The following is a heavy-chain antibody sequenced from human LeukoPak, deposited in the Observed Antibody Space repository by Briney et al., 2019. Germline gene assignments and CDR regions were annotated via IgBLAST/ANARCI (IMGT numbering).Heavy chain of an antibody. Sequence: QTSETLSLTCTVSGVSVSSGSYYWSWIRQPPGKGLEWIGYIYYSGSTNYNPSLKSRVTISVDTSKNQFSLKLSSVTAADTAVYYCASSKRYYYDSSGYYGTWGQGTLVTVSS. CDR3: ASSKRYYYDSSGYYGT. CDR2: IYYSGST. D-gene: IGHD3-22*01. V-gene: IGHV4-61*01. CDR1: GVSVSSGSYY. J-gene: IGHJ5*02.